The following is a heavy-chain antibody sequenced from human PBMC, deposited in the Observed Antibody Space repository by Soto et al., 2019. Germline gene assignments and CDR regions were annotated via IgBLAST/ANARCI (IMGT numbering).Heavy chain of an antibody. CDR3: ARDRLRSGELSLLGYFDY. V-gene: IGHV3-30*04. D-gene: IGHD3-16*02. CDR2: ISYDGSNK. CDR1: GFTFSRHT. J-gene: IGHJ4*02. Sequence: QVQLEESGGGVVQPGRSLRLSCAASGFTFSRHTMHWVRQAPGKGLEWVASISYDGSNKYYADSVKGRFTISRDNSKNTLSVQMDSLRAEDTAVYYCARDRLRSGELSLLGYFDYWGQGTLVTVSS.